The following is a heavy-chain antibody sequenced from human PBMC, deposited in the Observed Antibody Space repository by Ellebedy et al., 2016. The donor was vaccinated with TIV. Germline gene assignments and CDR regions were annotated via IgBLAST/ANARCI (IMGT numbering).Heavy chain of an antibody. CDR1: GYTFTAYY. D-gene: IGHD4/OR15-4a*01. CDR2: INTNSGGT. Sequence: AASVKVSCKASGYTFTAYYVHWVRQAPGQGLEWMGWINTNSGGTNSAQHFQGRVAMTRDTSISTAYMELSSLASDDPAVYYCARDPMVADERGRSFDHWGQGTLVTVSS. V-gene: IGHV1-2*02. CDR3: ARDPMVADERGRSFDH. J-gene: IGHJ4*02.